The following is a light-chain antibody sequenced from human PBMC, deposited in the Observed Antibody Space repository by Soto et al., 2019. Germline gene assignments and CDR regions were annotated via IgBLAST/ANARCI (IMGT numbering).Light chain of an antibody. CDR3: QDYNTYWKT. J-gene: IGKJ3*01. V-gene: IGKV1-5*01. CDR2: DAY. CDR1: RPITKW. Sequence: EIQMTPFSSTLCPPLVLSVTITCPTSRPITKWLAWYQQKPGKAPKLLIYDAYSLESGVTSRFSGGGFGTEFTLNMSSLQPDESAIYYCQDYNTYWKTVGTGSKGDI.